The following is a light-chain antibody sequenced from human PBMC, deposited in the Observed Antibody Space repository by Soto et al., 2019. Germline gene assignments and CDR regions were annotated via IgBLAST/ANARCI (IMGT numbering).Light chain of an antibody. CDR1: SSNIGSHP. Sequence: QSVLTQPPSVSGTPGQRVTISCSGSSSNIGSHPVNWYQQLPGTAPKFLIYGDDQRPSGVPDRFSGSKSGTSASLAISGLQSDDEADYYCAAWDDSLNGLDVFGTGTKLTVL. CDR2: GDD. J-gene: IGLJ1*01. V-gene: IGLV1-44*01. CDR3: AAWDDSLNGLDV.